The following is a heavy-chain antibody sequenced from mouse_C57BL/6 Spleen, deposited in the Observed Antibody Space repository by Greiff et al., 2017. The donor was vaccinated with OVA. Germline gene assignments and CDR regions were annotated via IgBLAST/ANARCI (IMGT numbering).Heavy chain of an antibody. CDR3: AREGVTFDY. V-gene: IGHV3-6*01. J-gene: IGHJ2*01. CDR1: GYSITSGYY. Sequence: EVKLMESGPGLVKPSQSLSLTCSVTGYSITSGYYWNWIRQFPGNKLEWMGYISYDGSNNYNPSLKNRISITRDTSKNQFFLKLNSVTTEDTATYYCAREGVTFDYWGQGTTLTFSS. D-gene: IGHD2-5*01. CDR2: ISYDGSN.